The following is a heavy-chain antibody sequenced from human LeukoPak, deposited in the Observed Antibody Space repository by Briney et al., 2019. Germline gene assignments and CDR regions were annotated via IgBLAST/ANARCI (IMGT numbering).Heavy chain of an antibody. J-gene: IGHJ2*01. CDR3: ARDRRSVVVTAIEWYFDL. CDR1: GGSISSYY. D-gene: IGHD2-21*02. V-gene: IGHV4-4*07. CDR2: IYTSGST. Sequence: PSETLSLTCTVSGGSISSYYWSWIRQPAGKGLEWIGRIYTSGSTNYNPSLKSRVTISVDTSKNQFSLKLSSVTAADTAVYYCARDRRSVVVTAIEWYFDLWGRGTLVTVSS.